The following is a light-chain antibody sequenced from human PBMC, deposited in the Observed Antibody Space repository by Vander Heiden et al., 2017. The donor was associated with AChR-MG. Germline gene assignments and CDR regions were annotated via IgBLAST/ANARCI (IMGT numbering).Light chain of an antibody. J-gene: IGLJ3*02. Sequence: QSALTQPRSVSGSPGQSVTIPCTGTSSDVGGYHYVSWYQQHPGKAPKLMIYDVSKRPAGVPDRFAGSKAGNTASLTISGLQAEDEADYYCCSYAGSSRVFGGGTKLTLL. V-gene: IGLV2-11*01. CDR2: DVS. CDR3: CSYAGSSRV. CDR1: SSDVGGYHY.